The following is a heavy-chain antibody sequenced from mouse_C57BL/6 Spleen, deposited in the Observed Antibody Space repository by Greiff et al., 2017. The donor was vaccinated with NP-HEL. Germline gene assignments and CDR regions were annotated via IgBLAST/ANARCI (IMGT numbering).Heavy chain of an antibody. CDR2: INPNYGTT. J-gene: IGHJ4*01. D-gene: IGHD1-1*01. V-gene: IGHV1-39*01. CDR3: ATTTVVATDAMDY. Sequence: EVQLQQSGPELVKPGASVKISCKASGYSFTDYNMNWVKQSNGKSLEWIGVINPNYGTTSYNQKFKGKATLTVDQSSSTDYMQLNSLTSEDSAVYYDATTTVVATDAMDYWGQGTSVTVSS. CDR1: GYSFTDYN.